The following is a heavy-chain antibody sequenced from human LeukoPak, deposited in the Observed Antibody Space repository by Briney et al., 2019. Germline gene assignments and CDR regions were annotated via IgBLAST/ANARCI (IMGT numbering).Heavy chain of an antibody. CDR3: ARAYSSSSAVDC. CDR2: ISAYNANT. V-gene: IGHV1-18*01. Sequence: GASVKVSCKASGYSFTTYGISWVRQAPGQGLEWMGWISAYNANTNYALKLQGRVTMTTDTSTSTAYMELRSLRSDDTAVYYCARAYSSSSAVDCWGQGTLVTVSS. CDR1: GYSFTTYG. D-gene: IGHD6-6*01. J-gene: IGHJ4*02.